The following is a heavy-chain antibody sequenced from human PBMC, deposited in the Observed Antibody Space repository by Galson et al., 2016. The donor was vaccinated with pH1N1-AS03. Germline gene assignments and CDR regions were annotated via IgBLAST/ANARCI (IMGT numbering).Heavy chain of an antibody. CDR3: ARTPAEMATISFDY. CDR2: INPSGGTT. J-gene: IGHJ4*02. D-gene: IGHD5-24*01. V-gene: IGHV1-46*01. Sequence: SVKVSCKASGYTFTNYFMHWVRQAPGQGLEWMGVINPSGGTTRYAQKFQGRVTMTRDTTRSTVYMELSRLRSADTAVYYWARTPAEMATISFDYWGQGTLVTVSS. CDR1: GYTFTNYF.